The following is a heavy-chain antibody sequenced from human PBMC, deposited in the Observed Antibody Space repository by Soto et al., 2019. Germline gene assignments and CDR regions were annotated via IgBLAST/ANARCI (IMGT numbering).Heavy chain of an antibody. CDR3: ARGQRFSDWFDP. V-gene: IGHV3-23*01. Sequence: PGGSLRLSCAASVFTFNNYALTWVRQAPGKGLEWVSSINGGGGRIYYADSVKGRFTISRDNSKNQFSLRLTSVTAADTAVYYCARGQRFSDWFDPWGQGTLVTVSS. D-gene: IGHD3-3*01. CDR1: VFTFNNYA. CDR2: INGGGGRI. J-gene: IGHJ5*02.